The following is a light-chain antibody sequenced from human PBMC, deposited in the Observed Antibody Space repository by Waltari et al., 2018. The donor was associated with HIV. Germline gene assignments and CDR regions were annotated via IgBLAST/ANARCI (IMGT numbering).Light chain of an antibody. CDR1: SRDVGASNY. J-gene: IGLJ2*01. V-gene: IGLV2-11*01. CDR2: EFT. Sequence: QSALTQPRSVSGSPGQSVTISCTGTSRDVGASNYVSWYQQHPGKAPKLMIYEFTKRPSGIPGRFSASRAGNTASLTVSGLQAEDEADYYCSSYDNNNNYVIFGGGTKLTVL. CDR3: SSYDNNNNYVI.